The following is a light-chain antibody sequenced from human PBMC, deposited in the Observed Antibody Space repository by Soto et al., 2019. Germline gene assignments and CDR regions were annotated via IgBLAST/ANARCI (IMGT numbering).Light chain of an antibody. Sequence: EIVVTQSPVTLSVSPGERATLSCRASQSVTSNLAWYQQKPGQAPRLLIYGASTRATGIPARFSGSGSGTEFTLTISNLQSEDFAIYYCQQFNDWPRTFGQGAKVEIK. CDR1: QSVTSN. J-gene: IGKJ1*01. CDR2: GAS. V-gene: IGKV3-15*01. CDR3: QQFNDWPRT.